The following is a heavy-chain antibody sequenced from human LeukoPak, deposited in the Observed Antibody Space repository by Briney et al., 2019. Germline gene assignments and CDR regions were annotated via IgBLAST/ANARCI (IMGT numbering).Heavy chain of an antibody. CDR3: AREWGYCSSTSCYLDY. CDR2: IYHSGST. Sequence: PSETLSLTCTVSDYSISNGYYWGWIRQPPGKGLEWIGSIYHSGSTYYNPSLKSRVTISVDTSKNQFSLKLSSVTAADTAVYYCAREWGYCSSTSCYLDYWGQGTLVTVSS. J-gene: IGHJ4*02. CDR1: DYSISNGYY. V-gene: IGHV4-38-2*02. D-gene: IGHD2-2*01.